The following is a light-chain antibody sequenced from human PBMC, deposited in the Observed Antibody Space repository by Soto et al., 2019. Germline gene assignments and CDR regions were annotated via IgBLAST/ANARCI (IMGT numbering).Light chain of an antibody. J-gene: IGKJ4*01. CDR1: QDIAIY. V-gene: IGKV1-9*01. Sequence: IQLTQSPSSLSASVGARVTITCRASQDIAIYLAWYQQKPGEAPKLLIYAASTLYGGVPSRFSGSGSGTDFALTITSLQAEDFATYDCQQLRMYPSTFGGGTKVEIK. CDR2: AAS. CDR3: QQLRMYPST.